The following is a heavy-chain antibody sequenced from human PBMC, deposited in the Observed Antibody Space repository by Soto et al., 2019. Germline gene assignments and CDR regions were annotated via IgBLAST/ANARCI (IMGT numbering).Heavy chain of an antibody. Sequence: ASETLSLTCTVSGGSISSGGYYWSWIRQHPGKGLEWIGYIYYSGSTYYNPSLKSRVTISVDTSKNQFSLKLSSVTAADTAVYYCARSRGYTLYGMDVWGQGTTVTVSS. CDR3: ARSRGYTLYGMDV. D-gene: IGHD5-12*01. CDR1: GGSISSGGYY. J-gene: IGHJ6*02. CDR2: IYYSGST. V-gene: IGHV4-31*03.